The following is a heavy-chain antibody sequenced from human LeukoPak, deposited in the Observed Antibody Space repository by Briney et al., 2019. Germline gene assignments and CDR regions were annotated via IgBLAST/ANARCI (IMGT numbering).Heavy chain of an antibody. J-gene: IGHJ6*03. D-gene: IGHD3-16*01. V-gene: IGHV4-61*01. CDR2: IYYSGST. Sequence: PSETLSLTCTVSGVSISSSSYYWSWIRQPPGKGLEWVGYIYYSGSTNYNPSLKSRVTISVDTSKNQFSLKLSSVTAADTAVYYCARIYGSYYYYYMDVWGKGTTVTISS. CDR1: GVSISSSSYY. CDR3: ARIYGSYYYYYMDV.